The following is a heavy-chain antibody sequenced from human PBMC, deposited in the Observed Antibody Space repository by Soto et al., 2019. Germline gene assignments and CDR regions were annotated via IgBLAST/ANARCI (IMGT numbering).Heavy chain of an antibody. CDR2: IYYSGRT. J-gene: IGHJ5*02. D-gene: IGHD6-6*01. CDR3: ARGSFYSSSSWFDP. V-gene: IGHV4-31*03. Sequence: SETLSLTCTVSGGSISSGGYYWSWIRQHPGKGLEWIGYIYYSGRTYYNPSLHSRVSIAVDTTENQFSLKLTSVTAADTSVYYCARGSFYSSSSWFDPWGRGTLVTVSS. CDR1: GGSISSGGYY.